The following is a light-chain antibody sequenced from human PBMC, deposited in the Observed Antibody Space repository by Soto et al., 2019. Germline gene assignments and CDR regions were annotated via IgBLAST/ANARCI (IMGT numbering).Light chain of an antibody. Sequence: EIVLTQSPGTLSLSPGERATLSCRASQSLSSSYLAWYQQKPGQAPRLLIYGASSRATGIPDRFSGSRSGKGFTLTISSLEPEDFSVYYCQQYGGAPPYTFGQGTKVEIK. J-gene: IGKJ2*01. V-gene: IGKV3-20*01. CDR2: GAS. CDR3: QQYGGAPPYT. CDR1: QSLSSSY.